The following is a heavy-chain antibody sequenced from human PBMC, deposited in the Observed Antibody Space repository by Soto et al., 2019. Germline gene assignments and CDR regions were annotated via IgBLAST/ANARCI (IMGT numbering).Heavy chain of an antibody. J-gene: IGHJ5*02. V-gene: IGHV4-4*08. Sequence: SETLSPTCTVSGGSISSYYWNWIRQPPGKGLEWIGYVFSSGTRYNPSLKSRVTISLDTSQNQFSLKLKSMTAADTAVYYCARLRVGNIFDPWGQGTLVTVSS. CDR3: ARLRVGNIFDP. D-gene: IGHD3-10*01. CDR2: VFSSGT. CDR1: GGSISSYY.